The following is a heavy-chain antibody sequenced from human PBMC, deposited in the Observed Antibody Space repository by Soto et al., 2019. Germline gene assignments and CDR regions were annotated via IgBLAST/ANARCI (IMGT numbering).Heavy chain of an antibody. Sequence: EVQLVESGGGLVKPGGSLRLSCAVSGFTFSDFDMSWVRQAPGKGLEWVSSITSNSVYVYYADSLKGRFTISRDNAKSSLYLQMNSLRADDTAVYYCARDLSGGNYSPHGLAVCGQGTTVTVSS. CDR2: ITSNSVYV. V-gene: IGHV3-21*01. CDR1: GFTFSDFD. J-gene: IGHJ6*02. D-gene: IGHD1-26*01. CDR3: ARDLSGGNYSPHGLAV.